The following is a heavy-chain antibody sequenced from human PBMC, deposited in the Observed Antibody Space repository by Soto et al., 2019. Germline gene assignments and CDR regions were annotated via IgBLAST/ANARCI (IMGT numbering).Heavy chain of an antibody. CDR2: IIPIFGTT. V-gene: IGHV1-69*13. J-gene: IGHJ2*01. CDR1: GGTISSYA. D-gene: IGHD2-15*01. Sequence: ASVKVSCKASGGTISSYAISWVRQAPGQGLEWMGGIIPIFGTTNYAQKFQGRVTITADESTSTAYMELSSLRSEDTAVYYCARVVTVVKAFHYWYFDLWGRGTLVTVSS. CDR3: ARVVTVVKAFHYWYFDL.